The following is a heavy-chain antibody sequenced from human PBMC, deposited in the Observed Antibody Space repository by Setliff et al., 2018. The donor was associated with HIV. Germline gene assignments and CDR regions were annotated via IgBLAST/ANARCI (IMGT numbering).Heavy chain of an antibody. CDR2: IIPAFGTA. V-gene: IGHV1-69*06. J-gene: IGHJ3*02. CDR3: AGGFVDAFDI. CDR1: GDTLSIHP. Sequence: SVKVSCKASGDTLSIHPISWVRQAPGRGLDWIGGIIPAFGTANYAQKFQGRVTITGDTSASTAYMELSSLRSEDTAVYYCAGGFVDAFDIWGQGTMVTV. D-gene: IGHD5-12*01.